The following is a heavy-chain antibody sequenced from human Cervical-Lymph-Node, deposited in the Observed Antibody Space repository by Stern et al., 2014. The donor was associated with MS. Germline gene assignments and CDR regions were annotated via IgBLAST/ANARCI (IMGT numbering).Heavy chain of an antibody. Sequence: EVQLVESGAEVKKPGESLKISCKGSGYTFTNNWIAWVRQMPGKGLEWMGIIYPDASDIRYSPSLQGQVPISADKSISTASLQWSSLKAADSAVYYCARHPPRRKWDDPNYGMDVWGQGTTVTVSS. CDR2: IYPDASDI. D-gene: IGHD1-1*01. J-gene: IGHJ6*02. V-gene: IGHV5-51*01. CDR1: GYTFTNNW. CDR3: ARHPPRRKWDDPNYGMDV.